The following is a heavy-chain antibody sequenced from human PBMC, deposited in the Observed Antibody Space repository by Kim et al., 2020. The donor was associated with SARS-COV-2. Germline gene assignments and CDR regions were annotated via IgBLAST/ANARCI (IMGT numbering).Heavy chain of an antibody. V-gene: IGHV3-74*01. Sequence: GGSLRLSCAASGFTFSNYWITWVRHAPGKGLVWVSRISSDGSTTPYADSVKGRFTLSRHNAENTLILQMHSLRAEDTAVYYCASGMFRNGFDVWGQDTTVSVSS. CDR3: ASGMFRNGFDV. CDR2: ISSDGSTT. J-gene: IGHJ6*02. CDR1: GFTFSNYW. D-gene: IGHD3-10*02.